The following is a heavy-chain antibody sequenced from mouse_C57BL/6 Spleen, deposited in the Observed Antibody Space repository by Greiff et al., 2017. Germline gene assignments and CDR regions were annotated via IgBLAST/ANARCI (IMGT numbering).Heavy chain of an antibody. CDR3: VRPPYYFYWYFDV. J-gene: IGHJ1*03. D-gene: IGHD1-1*01. CDR2: LRSKSNNYAT. CDR1: GFSFNTYA. V-gene: IGHV10-1*01. Sequence: EVQLVESGGGLVQPKGSLKLSCAASGFSFNTYAMNWVRQAPGKGLEWVARLRSKSNNYATYYADAVKDRFTISRDDSESMLYLQMNNLKTEDTAMYYCVRPPYYFYWYFDVWGTGTTVTVSS.